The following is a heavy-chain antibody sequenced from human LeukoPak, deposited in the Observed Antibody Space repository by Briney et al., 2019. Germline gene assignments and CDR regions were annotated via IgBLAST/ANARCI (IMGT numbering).Heavy chain of an antibody. V-gene: IGHV1-8*01. Sequence: ASVKVSCKTSGYSFNIYEINWVRQATGQGLEWMGWVNPNSGDTDYAQKFQGRLTMTRNTSISTAYMELSGLRLEDTAVYYCSRGPRFDLWGQGTQVTVSS. CDR3: SRGPRFDL. CDR1: GYSFNIYE. CDR2: VNPNSGDT. J-gene: IGHJ5*02.